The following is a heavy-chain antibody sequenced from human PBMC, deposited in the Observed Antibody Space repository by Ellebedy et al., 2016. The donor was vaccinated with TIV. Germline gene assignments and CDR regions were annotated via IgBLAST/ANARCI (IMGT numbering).Heavy chain of an antibody. D-gene: IGHD6-13*01. CDR2: IIPIFGTA. J-gene: IGHJ4*02. CDR3: ASGPRDWIAAAGTVFDY. CDR1: GGTFSSYA. V-gene: IGHV1-69*06. Sequence: SVKVSXXASGGTFSSYAISWVRQAPGQGLEWMGGIIPIFGTANYAQKFQGRVAITADKSTSTAYMELSSLRSEDTAVYYCASGPRDWIAAAGTVFDYWGQGTLVTVSS.